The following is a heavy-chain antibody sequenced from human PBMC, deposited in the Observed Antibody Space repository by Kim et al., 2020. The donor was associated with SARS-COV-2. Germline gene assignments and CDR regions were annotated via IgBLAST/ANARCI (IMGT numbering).Heavy chain of an antibody. CDR3: ARSGRYFDAFDI. Sequence: SGPTLVKPTQTLKLTCTFSGFSLSTSGVGVGWIRQPPGKALEWLALIYWDDDKRYSPSLKSRLTITKDTSKNQVVLTMTNMDPVDTATYYCARSGRYFDAFDIWGQGTMVTVSS. CDR2: IYWDDDK. CDR1: GFSLSTSGVG. D-gene: IGHD3-9*01. V-gene: IGHV2-5*02. J-gene: IGHJ3*02.